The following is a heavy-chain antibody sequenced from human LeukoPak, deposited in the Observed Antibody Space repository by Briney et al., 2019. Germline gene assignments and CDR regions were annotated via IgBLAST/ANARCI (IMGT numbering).Heavy chain of an antibody. CDR3: ARDRGAFDI. CDR1: GGSFSGYY. CDR2: INHSGST. J-gene: IGHJ3*02. Sequence: SETLSLTCAVYGGSFSGYYWSWIRQPPGKGLEWIGEINHSGSTNYNPSLKSRVTISVDTSKNQFSLKLSSVTAADTAVYYCARDRGAFDIWGQGTMVTVSS. V-gene: IGHV4-34*01.